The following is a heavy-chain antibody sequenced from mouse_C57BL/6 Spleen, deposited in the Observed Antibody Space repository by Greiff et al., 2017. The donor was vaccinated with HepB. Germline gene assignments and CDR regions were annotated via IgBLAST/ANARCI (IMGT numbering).Heavy chain of an antibody. J-gene: IGHJ3*01. CDR3: ALYDYDGRGFAY. D-gene: IGHD2-4*01. CDR2: IHPSDSDT. CDR1: GYTFTSYW. V-gene: IGHV1-74*01. Sequence: QVQLQQPGAELVKPGASVKVSCKASGYTFTSYWMHWVKQRPGQGLEWIGRIHPSDSDTNYNQKFKGKATLTVDKSSSTAYMQLSSLTSEDSAVYYCALYDYDGRGFAYWGQGTRVTVSA.